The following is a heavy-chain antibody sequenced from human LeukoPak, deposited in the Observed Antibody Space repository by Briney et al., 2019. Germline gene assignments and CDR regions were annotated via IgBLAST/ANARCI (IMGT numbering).Heavy chain of an antibody. Sequence: SETLSLTCTVSGGSISSYYWSWIRQPPGKGLEWIGYIYYSGSTNYNPSLKSRVTISVDTSKNQFSLKLSSVTAADTAVYYCARTSGYYSTFWYFDLWGRGTLVTVSS. CDR2: IYYSGST. D-gene: IGHD3-22*01. V-gene: IGHV4-59*12. CDR3: ARTSGYYSTFWYFDL. CDR1: GGSISSYY. J-gene: IGHJ2*01.